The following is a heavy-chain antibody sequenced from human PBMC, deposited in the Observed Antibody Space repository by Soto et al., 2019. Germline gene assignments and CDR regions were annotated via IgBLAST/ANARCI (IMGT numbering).Heavy chain of an antibody. CDR1: GFTFSSYG. Sequence: QVQLVESGGGVVQPGRSLRLSCAASGFTFSSYGMHWVRQAPGKGLEWVAVIWDDGSNKYYADSVKGRFTISRDNSKNTLYLQMNSLSAEDTAVYYCARSTTTHYYYYGLDVWGQGTTVTVS. J-gene: IGHJ6*02. CDR2: IWDDGSNK. V-gene: IGHV3-33*01. D-gene: IGHD1-1*01. CDR3: ARSTTTHYYYYGLDV.